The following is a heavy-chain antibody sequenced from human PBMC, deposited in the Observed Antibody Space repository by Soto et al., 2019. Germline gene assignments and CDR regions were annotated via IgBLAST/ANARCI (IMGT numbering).Heavy chain of an antibody. CDR3: ARDSPDPGIAAAGTSAFDI. CDR2: INPSGGST. D-gene: IGHD6-13*01. V-gene: IGHV1-46*03. Sequence: ASVKVSCKASGYTFTSYYMHWVRQAPGQGLEWMGIINPSGGSTSYAQKFQGRVTMTRDTSTSTVYMELSSLRSEDTAVYYCARDSPDPGIAAAGTSAFDIWGQGTMVTVSS. CDR1: GYTFTSYY. J-gene: IGHJ3*02.